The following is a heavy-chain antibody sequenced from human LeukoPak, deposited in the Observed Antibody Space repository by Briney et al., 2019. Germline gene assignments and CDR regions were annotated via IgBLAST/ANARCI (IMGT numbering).Heavy chain of an antibody. J-gene: IGHJ4*02. Sequence: SQTLSLTCAISGDSVSTNNAGWNWIRQSPSRGLEWLGRTYYSSNWYKDYAVSVISRITINPDTSKNQFSLQLNSVTPEDTAVYYCSRGWLQQGFDYWGQGTLVTV. V-gene: IGHV6-1*01. D-gene: IGHD5-24*01. CDR1: GDSVSTNNAG. CDR2: TYYSSNWYK. CDR3: SRGWLQQGFDY.